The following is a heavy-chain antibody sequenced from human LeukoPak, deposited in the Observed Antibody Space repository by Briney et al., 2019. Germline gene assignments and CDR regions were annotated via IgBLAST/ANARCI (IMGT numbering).Heavy chain of an antibody. Sequence: GGSLRLSCAVSGFTFSNYAMTWVRQAPGKGLEWVSTISSSGGSTYYADSVKGRFTTSRDNSKNTLYLQMNSLRAEDTAVYYCAKPYNYGSGSYYSAFDYWGQGTLVTVSS. CDR2: ISSSGGST. CDR3: AKPYNYGSGSYYSAFDY. D-gene: IGHD3-10*01. J-gene: IGHJ4*02. V-gene: IGHV3-23*01. CDR1: GFTFSNYA.